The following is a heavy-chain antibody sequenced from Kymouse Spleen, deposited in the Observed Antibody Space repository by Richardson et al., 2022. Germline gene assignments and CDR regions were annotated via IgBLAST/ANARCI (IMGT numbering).Heavy chain of an antibody. CDR1: GFTFDDYA. V-gene: IGHV3-9*01. CDR3: AKEGYSSSWYGGYYYYGMDV. Sequence: EVQLVESGGGLVQPGRSLRLSCAASGFTFDDYAMHWVRQAPGKGLEWVSGISWNSGSIGYADSVKGRFTISRDNAKNSLYLQMNSLRAEDTALYYCAKEGYSSSWYGGYYYYGMDVWGQGTTVTVSS. CDR2: ISWNSGSI. D-gene: IGHD6-13*01. J-gene: IGHJ6*02.